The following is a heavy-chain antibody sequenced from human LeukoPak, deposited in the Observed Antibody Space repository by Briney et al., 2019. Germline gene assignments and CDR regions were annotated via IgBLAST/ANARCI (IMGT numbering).Heavy chain of an antibody. D-gene: IGHD3-22*01. J-gene: IGHJ4*02. CDR3: ARDRTYYDSTGYYYDF. V-gene: IGHV4-4*07. Sequence: SETLSLTCTVSGDSISSYYRSWIRQPAGKGLEWIARMSGSGSTNYNPSLKSRVTLSVDTSKNQFSLNLNSVTAADTAVYYCARDRTYYDSTGYYYDFWGQGILVTVSS. CDR2: MSGSGST. CDR1: GDSISSYY.